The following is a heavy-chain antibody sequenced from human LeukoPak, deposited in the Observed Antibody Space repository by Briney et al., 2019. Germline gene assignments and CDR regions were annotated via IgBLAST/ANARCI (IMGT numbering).Heavy chain of an antibody. V-gene: IGHV3-30*04. D-gene: IGHD3-10*01. CDR2: ISYDGSNK. J-gene: IGHJ3*02. Sequence: PGGSLRLSCAASGFTFSSYAMHWVRQAPGKGLEWVAVISYDGSNKYYADSVRGRFTISRDSSKNTLYLQMNSLRAEDTAVYYCARNYGSGYDAFDIWGQGTMVTVSS. CDR3: ARNYGSGYDAFDI. CDR1: GFTFSSYA.